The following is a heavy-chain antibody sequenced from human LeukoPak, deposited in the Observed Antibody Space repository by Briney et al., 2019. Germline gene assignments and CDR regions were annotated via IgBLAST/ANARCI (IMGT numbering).Heavy chain of an antibody. V-gene: IGHV4-31*03. D-gene: IGHD6-13*01. J-gene: IGHJ3*02. CDR2: IYYSGST. CDR1: GGSISSGGCY. Sequence: SETLSLTCTVSGGSISSGGCYWSWIRQHPGKGLEWIGYIYYSGSTYYNPSLKSRVTISVDTSKNQFSLKLSSVTAADTAVYYCARRFVGYDSSWGASDIWGLGTMVTVSS. CDR3: ARRFVGYDSSWGASDI.